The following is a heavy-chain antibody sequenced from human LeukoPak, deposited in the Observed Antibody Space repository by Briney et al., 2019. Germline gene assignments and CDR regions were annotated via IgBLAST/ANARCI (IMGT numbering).Heavy chain of an antibody. CDR3: VRVGSGSQRNWFDP. Sequence: SETLSLTCTVSGYSISSGYYWGWIRQPPGKGLEWIGSIYHSGSTYYNPSLKSRVTISVDTSKNQFSLKLSSVTAADTAVYYCVRVGSGSQRNWFDPWGQGTLVTVSS. V-gene: IGHV4-38-2*02. J-gene: IGHJ5*02. CDR1: GYSISSGYY. CDR2: IYHSGST. D-gene: IGHD3-10*01.